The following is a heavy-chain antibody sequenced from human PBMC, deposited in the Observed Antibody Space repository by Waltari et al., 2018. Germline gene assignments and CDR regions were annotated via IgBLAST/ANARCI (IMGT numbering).Heavy chain of an antibody. CDR3: ARDVPNGYFDY. J-gene: IGHJ4*02. Sequence: EVHLVQSGGGLIQPGGSLRLSCGVSGFTFKNYWMTWVRQAQGKGLEWVANINQDGSDKNYVDSVEGRFTISRDNAQNSVYLQMNSLRAEDTAVYYCARDVPNGYFDYWGSGTLVTVSS. V-gene: IGHV3-7*01. CDR2: INQDGSDK. D-gene: IGHD1-1*01. CDR1: GFTFKNYW.